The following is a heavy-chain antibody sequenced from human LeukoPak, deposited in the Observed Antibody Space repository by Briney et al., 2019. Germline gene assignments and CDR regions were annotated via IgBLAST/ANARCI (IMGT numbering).Heavy chain of an antibody. D-gene: IGHD4-11*01. CDR3: ARSYSNHLFGMDV. CDR2: ISGSGGST. J-gene: IGHJ6*02. CDR1: GFTFSSYA. Sequence: PGGSLRLSCAASGFTFSSYAMSWVRQAPGKGLEWVSAISGSGGSTYYADSVKGRVAISRDNSQNTVFLQMNSVRVEDTAVYYCARSYSNHLFGMDVWGQGTAVTVSS. V-gene: IGHV3-23*01.